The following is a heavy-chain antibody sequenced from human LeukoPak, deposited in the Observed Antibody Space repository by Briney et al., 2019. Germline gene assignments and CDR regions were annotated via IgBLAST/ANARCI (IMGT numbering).Heavy chain of an antibody. Sequence: SETLSLTCTVSGGSITNYFWSWIRQPPGKGLEWIGYIYYSGSTNYNPSLKSRVTISVDTSKNQFSLKLSSVTAADTAVYYCARRRVGMDVWGQGTTVTVSS. CDR2: IYYSGST. CDR3: ARRRVGMDV. CDR1: GGSITNYF. J-gene: IGHJ6*02. V-gene: IGHV4-59*08. D-gene: IGHD6-6*01.